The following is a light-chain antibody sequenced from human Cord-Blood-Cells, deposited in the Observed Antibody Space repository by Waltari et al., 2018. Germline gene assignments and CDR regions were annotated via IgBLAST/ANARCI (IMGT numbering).Light chain of an antibody. Sequence: QSALTQPASVSGSPGQSITISCTGTSSDAGGYNYVSWSQQHPGKAPKLMIYEVSNRPSGVSNRFSGSKSGNTASLTISGLQAEDEADYYCSSYTSSSTYVFGTGTKVTVL. V-gene: IGLV2-14*01. J-gene: IGLJ1*01. CDR2: EVS. CDR3: SSYTSSSTYV. CDR1: SSDAGGYNY.